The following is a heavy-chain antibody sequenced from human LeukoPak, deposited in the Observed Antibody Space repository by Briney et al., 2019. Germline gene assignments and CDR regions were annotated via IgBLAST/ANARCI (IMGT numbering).Heavy chain of an antibody. CDR1: GFSFSSYA. V-gene: IGHV3-30*15. CDR3: ARPGTTRRYYFYYMDV. Sequence: PGRSLRLSCAASGFSFSSYAMHWVRQAPGKGLEWVAVISYDGSNKFYADSVRGRFTISRDNSKNTPYLQMSSLRPEDTAVYYCARPGTTRRYYFYYMDVWGKGTTVTVSS. J-gene: IGHJ6*03. CDR2: ISYDGSNK. D-gene: IGHD1-14*01.